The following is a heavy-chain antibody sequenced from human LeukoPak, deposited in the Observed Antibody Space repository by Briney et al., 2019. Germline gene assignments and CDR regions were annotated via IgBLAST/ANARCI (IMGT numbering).Heavy chain of an antibody. CDR1: GGSIGSGDYY. Sequence: SQTLSLTCTVSGGSIGSGDYYWSWIRQPPRKGLEWIGYIYYSGSTYYNPSLKSRVTISVDTSKNQFSLKLSSVTAADTAVYYCALGYCSGGSCYSDAFDIWGQGTMVTVSS. CDR3: ALGYCSGGSCYSDAFDI. V-gene: IGHV4-30-4*08. D-gene: IGHD2-15*01. J-gene: IGHJ3*02. CDR2: IYYSGST.